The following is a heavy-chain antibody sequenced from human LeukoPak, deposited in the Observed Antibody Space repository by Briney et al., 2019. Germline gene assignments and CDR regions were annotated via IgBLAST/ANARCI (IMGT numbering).Heavy chain of an antibody. CDR3: AKQGAVRQDYYMDV. CDR1: GGSFSSYA. J-gene: IGHJ6*03. D-gene: IGHD3-16*01. CDR2: IIPTFGTP. V-gene: IGHV1-69*06. Sequence: SVKVSCKASGGSFSSYAITWVRQAPGQGREWMGRIIPTFGTPTYAQKFQGRVTITADMGSSTAYLELTSLTSEDTARYFCAKQGAVRQDYYMDVWGSGTTVTVSS.